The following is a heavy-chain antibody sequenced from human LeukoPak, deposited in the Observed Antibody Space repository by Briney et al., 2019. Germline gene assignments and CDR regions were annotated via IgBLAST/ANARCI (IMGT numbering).Heavy chain of an antibody. CDR1: GFTFSNYA. CDR2: ISGSGAST. CDR3: AKDKSGGWELLRDHDAFDI. Sequence: GGSLRLSCAASGFTFSNYAMSWGRPAPGKGLEWVSSISGSGASTYYADSVKGRFTISRDNSKNTLYLQMNSLRAEDTALYYCAKDKSGGWELLRDHDAFDIWGQGTMVTVSS. D-gene: IGHD1-26*01. J-gene: IGHJ3*02. V-gene: IGHV3-23*01.